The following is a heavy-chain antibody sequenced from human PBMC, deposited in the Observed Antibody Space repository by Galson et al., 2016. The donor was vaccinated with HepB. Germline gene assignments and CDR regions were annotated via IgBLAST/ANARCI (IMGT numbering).Heavy chain of an antibody. D-gene: IGHD5-24*01. V-gene: IGHV1-3*01. J-gene: IGHJ4*02. CDR2: FSPATGSP. CDR1: GYTFSSFR. Sequence: SVKVSCKASGYTFSSFRLHWVRQAPGQRFEWMGWFSPATGSPRYSEKFLGRVTLTADTSADVGHWALASLTSEDTATYYCARGWQFVDDWGQGTLVTVS. CDR3: ARGWQFVDD.